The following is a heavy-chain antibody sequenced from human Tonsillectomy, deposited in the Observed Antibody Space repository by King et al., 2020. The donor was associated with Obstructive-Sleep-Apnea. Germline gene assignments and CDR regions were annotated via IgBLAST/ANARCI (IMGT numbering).Heavy chain of an antibody. Sequence: VQLVESGGGLIKPGGSLRLSCVVSDFAFSNAWMTWVRQSPEKGLEWGGRIKSKSDGGTADYTAAVKGRFTISRDDSKSTLFLRMSSLKTDDTAVYYCTTDDGHWGQGTLVTVSS. CDR2: IKSKSDGGTA. CDR1: DFAFSNAW. CDR3: TTDDGH. D-gene: IGHD4-17*01. V-gene: IGHV3-15*05. J-gene: IGHJ4*02.